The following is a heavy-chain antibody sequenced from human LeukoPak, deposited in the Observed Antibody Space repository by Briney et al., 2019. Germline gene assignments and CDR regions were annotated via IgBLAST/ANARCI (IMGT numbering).Heavy chain of an antibody. D-gene: IGHD2-2*01. CDR1: GFTFSSYA. CDR2: ISGSGGST. Sequence: GGSLRLSCAASGFTFSSYAMSWVRQAPGKGLEWVSAISGSGGSTYYADSVKGRFTISRDNSKNTLYLQMNSLRAEDTAVYYSAKGSCSSTSCRIDYWGQGTLVTVSS. J-gene: IGHJ4*02. V-gene: IGHV3-23*01. CDR3: AKGSCSSTSCRIDY.